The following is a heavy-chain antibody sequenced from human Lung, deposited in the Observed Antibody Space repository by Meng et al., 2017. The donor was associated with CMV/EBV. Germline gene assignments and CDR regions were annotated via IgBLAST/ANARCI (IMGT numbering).Heavy chain of an antibody. Sequence: ASXXVSCKTSGYTFAGHYLHWLRQAPGQGLEWMAWIHYDTGETNYAQNFHGRVTVTRDTSITTVYMELRSLRPDDTAMYYCARDDNWGPDYWGQGTRVTVDS. D-gene: IGHD7-27*01. CDR3: ARDDNWGPDY. V-gene: IGHV1-2*02. CDR1: GYTFAGHY. J-gene: IGHJ4*02. CDR2: IHYDTGET.